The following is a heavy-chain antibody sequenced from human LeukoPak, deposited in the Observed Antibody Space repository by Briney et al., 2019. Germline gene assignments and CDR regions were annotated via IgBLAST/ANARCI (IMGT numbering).Heavy chain of an antibody. Sequence: SETMSLTCTVSGSSLSSDYWSWIRQPPGKGLEWIGYIYYSGSTNYNPSLKSRVTISVDTSKNQFSLKLSSVTAADTAVYYCASSGASSCFWCWFDPWGQGTLVTVSS. V-gene: IGHV4-59*01. CDR3: ASSGASSCFWCWFDP. CDR2: IYYSGST. J-gene: IGHJ5*02. D-gene: IGHD2-2*01. CDR1: GSSLSSDY.